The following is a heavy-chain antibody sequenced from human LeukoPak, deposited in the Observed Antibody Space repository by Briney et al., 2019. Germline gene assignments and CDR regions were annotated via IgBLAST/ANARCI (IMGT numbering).Heavy chain of an antibody. D-gene: IGHD6-19*01. V-gene: IGHV3-30-3*01. CDR2: ISYDGSNK. CDR3: ARESRGIAVAGTDY. Sequence: GGSLRLSCAASGFTFSSYAMHWVRQAPGKGLEWVAVISYDGSNKYYADSVKGRFTISRDNSKNTLYLQMNSLRAEDTAVYYCARESRGIAVAGTDYWGQGTLVTVSS. J-gene: IGHJ4*02. CDR1: GFTFSSYA.